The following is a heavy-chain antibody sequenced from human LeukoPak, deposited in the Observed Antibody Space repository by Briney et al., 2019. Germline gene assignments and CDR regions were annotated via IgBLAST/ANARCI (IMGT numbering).Heavy chain of an antibody. V-gene: IGHV3-21*01. CDR3: ARDGPIPYYYGMDV. D-gene: IGHD3/OR15-3a*01. CDR1: GFAFSSYS. Sequence: PGGSLRLSCAASGFAFSSYSMNWVRQAPGKGLEWVSSISSSSSYIYYADSVKGRFTISRDNAKNSLYLQMNSLRAEDTAVYYCARDGPIPYYYGMDVWGQGATVTVSS. CDR2: ISSSSSYI. J-gene: IGHJ6*02.